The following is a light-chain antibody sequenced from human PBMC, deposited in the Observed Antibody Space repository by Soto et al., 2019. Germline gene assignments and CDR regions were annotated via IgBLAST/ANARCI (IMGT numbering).Light chain of an antibody. Sequence: EIVLTQSPATLSLSPGEIATLSCGASQSVSSSYLAWYQQKPGLAPRILIYDESNRATGIPARLSGSGSGTDLNLTISRLEPEDFAVYYCQKRSNWPITCGQGTRLEIK. CDR3: QKRSNWPIT. CDR2: DES. CDR1: QSVSSSY. J-gene: IGKJ5*01. V-gene: IGKV3D-20*02.